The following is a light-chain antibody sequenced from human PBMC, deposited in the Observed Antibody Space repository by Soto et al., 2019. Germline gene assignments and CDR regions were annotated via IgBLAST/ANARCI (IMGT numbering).Light chain of an antibody. V-gene: IGLV1-47*01. Sequence: QSVLTQPPSASGTPGQRVTISCSGGSSNIGTNYVYLYQQLPGTAHKLLIYRNNLRPSGVPDRFSASKSGTSASLAISVLRSEDEADYFCAGWDDSLHGLRFGAGTKLTVL. J-gene: IGLJ1*01. CDR1: SSNIGTNY. CDR2: RNN. CDR3: AGWDDSLHGLR.